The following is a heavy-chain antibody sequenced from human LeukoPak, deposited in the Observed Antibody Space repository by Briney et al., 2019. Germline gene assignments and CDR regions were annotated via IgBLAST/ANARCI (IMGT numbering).Heavy chain of an antibody. CDR2: ISANNGIT. CDR3: ARDPHTVAGTEPFDC. CDR1: GYTFTSYG. J-gene: IGHJ4*02. V-gene: IGHV1-18*01. D-gene: IGHD6-19*01. Sequence: ASVKVSCKASGYTFTSYGISWVRQAPGQGLEWMGWISANNGITNYAQKLQGRVTMTTDTSTSTAYMELRSLRSDDTAVYYCARDPHTVAGTEPFDCWGQGTLVTVSS.